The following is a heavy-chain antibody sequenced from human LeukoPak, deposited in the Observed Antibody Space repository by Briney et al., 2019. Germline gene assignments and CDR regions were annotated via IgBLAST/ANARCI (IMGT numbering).Heavy chain of an antibody. D-gene: IGHD3-9*01. V-gene: IGHV4-59*08. CDR1: GGSISTYY. Sequence: SETLSLTCTVSGGSISTYYWSWIRQPPGKGLEWIGYIYYTGSTSYNPSLKSRVTMSLDASKNQFSLNLSSVTAADTAVYFCARTHYDVLTGYYSGGGPFDYWGQGTLVTVSS. CDR2: IYYTGST. J-gene: IGHJ4*02. CDR3: ARTHYDVLTGYYSGGGPFDY.